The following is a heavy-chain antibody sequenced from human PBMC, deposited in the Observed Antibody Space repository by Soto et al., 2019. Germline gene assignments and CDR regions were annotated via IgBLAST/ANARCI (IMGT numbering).Heavy chain of an antibody. V-gene: IGHV3-9*01. CDR2: ISWNSGSI. CDR3: AKDTWGYGMDV. D-gene: IGHD3-16*01. J-gene: IGHJ6*02. CDR1: GFTFDDYA. Sequence: EVQLVESGGGLVQPGRSLRLSCAASGFTFDDYAMHWVRQDPGKGLEWVSGISWNSGSIGYADSVKGRFTISRDNAKNSLYLQMNSLRAEDTALYYCAKDTWGYGMDVWGQGTTVTVSS.